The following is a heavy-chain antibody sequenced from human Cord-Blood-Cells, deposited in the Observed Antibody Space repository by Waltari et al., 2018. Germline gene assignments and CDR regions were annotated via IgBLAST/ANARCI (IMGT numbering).Heavy chain of an antibody. V-gene: IGHV4-39*01. Sequence: QLQLQEPGPGLVQPSDTLDLRCTVTGGAIGSSSYYWGWIRQPPGKGVEWSGRIYYRGGTTYTPSLKSRVTISVDTSEHQFSLKLGSVTAADTAVYYCAYLAAPSYFDYWGQGTLVTVSS. J-gene: IGHJ4*02. D-gene: IGHD6-6*01. CDR2: IYYRGGT. CDR3: AYLAAPSYFDY. CDR1: GGAIGSSSYY.